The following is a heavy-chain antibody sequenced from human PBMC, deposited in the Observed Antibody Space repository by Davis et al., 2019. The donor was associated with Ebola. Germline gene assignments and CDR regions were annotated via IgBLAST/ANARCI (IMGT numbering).Heavy chain of an antibody. V-gene: IGHV4-4*02. CDR3: ARDRNYYDSSRLDY. CDR1: GGSISSSNW. J-gene: IGHJ4*02. Sequence: MPSETLSLTCAVSGGSISSSNWWCWVRQPPGKGLEWIGEIYHSGSTNYNPSLKSRVTISVDKSKNQFSLKLSSVTAADTAVYYCARDRNYYDSSRLDYWGQGTLVTVSS. D-gene: IGHD3-22*01. CDR2: IYHSGST.